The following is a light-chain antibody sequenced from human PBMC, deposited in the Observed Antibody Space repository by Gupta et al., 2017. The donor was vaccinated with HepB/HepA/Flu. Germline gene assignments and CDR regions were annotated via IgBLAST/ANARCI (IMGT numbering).Light chain of an antibody. V-gene: IGKV1-5*03. CDR3: QMSDGYPWT. J-gene: IGKJ1*01. CDR2: KAS. Sequence: DIQMTQSPSTLSASVGDRVTITCRASQSVTNWLAWYQQQPGKAPNLLIYKASSLESGVPSRFSGSGSGTEFTLTISSLQPDDFATYYCQMSDGYPWTFGQGTKVEI. CDR1: QSVTNW.